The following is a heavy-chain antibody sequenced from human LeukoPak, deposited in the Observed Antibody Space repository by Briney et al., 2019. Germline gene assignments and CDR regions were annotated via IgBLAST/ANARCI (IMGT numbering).Heavy chain of an antibody. Sequence: GGSLRLSCAASGFNFNLFWMTWVRQAPGKGLQWVANIKQDGSEKYYVDSVKGRFTISRDDAKKTLYLQMNSLRAEDTAVYYCARGWNGFDYWGQGTLVTVSS. J-gene: IGHJ4*02. CDR1: GFNFNLFW. V-gene: IGHV3-7*05. D-gene: IGHD1-1*01. CDR2: IKQDGSEK. CDR3: ARGWNGFDY.